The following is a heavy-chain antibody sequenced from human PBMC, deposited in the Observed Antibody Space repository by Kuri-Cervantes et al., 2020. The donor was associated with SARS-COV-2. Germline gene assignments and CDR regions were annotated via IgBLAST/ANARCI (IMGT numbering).Heavy chain of an antibody. J-gene: IGHJ4*02. V-gene: IGHV3-30*01. CDR3: ARSFGLRFDY. D-gene: IGHD3-16*01. CDR2: ISYDGSNK. CDR1: GFTFSSYA. Sequence: GESLKISCAASGFTFSSYAMHWVRQAPGKGLEWVAVISYDGSNKYYADPVKGRFTISRDNSKNTLYLQMNSLRAEDTAVYYCARSFGLRFDYWGQGVLVTVSS.